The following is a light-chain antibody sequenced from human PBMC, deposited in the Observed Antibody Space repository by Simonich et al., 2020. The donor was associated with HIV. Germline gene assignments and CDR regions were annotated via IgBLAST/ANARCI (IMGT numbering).Light chain of an antibody. V-gene: IGLV1-44*01. Sequence: QSVLTQPPAASGTPGQRVTISCSASSSDIGTNTVNWYQQLPGTTPKLLIYSNIIRPSGVPDRFSGSKSGTSASLAISGLQSDDEADYYCAAWFDSLNGHVVFGGGTKLTVL. CDR3: AAWFDSLNGHVV. CDR1: SSDIGTNT. J-gene: IGLJ2*01. CDR2: SNI.